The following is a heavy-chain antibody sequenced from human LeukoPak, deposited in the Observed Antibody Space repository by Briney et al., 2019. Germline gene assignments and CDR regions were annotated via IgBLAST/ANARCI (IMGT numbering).Heavy chain of an antibody. D-gene: IGHD3-3*01. Sequence: ASVKVSCTASGYTFTSHVIHWVRQAPGPRLDWMGWIDTANGNTQNSQNFQGRVTITADESTSTAYMELSSLRSEDTAVYYCASGAGIRFLEWLYYMDVWGKGTTVTVSS. CDR2: IDTANGNT. CDR3: ASGAGIRFLEWLYYMDV. V-gene: IGHV1-3*04. J-gene: IGHJ6*03. CDR1: GYTFTSHV.